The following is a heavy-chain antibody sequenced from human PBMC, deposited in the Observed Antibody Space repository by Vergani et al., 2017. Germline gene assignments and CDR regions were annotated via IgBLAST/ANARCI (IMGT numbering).Heavy chain of an antibody. CDR3: ASESWLGGSCDKPLFDY. J-gene: IGHJ4*02. Sequence: QVQLQESGPGLVKPSQTLSLTCTVSGGSINSHNYYWSWIRQPAGKGLEWIGRIHTSGNTNYNPSLKSRVTMSEDTSKNQFSLNLNSVTAADTAVYFCASESWLGGSCDKPLFDYWRQGSLVTVSS. CDR2: IHTSGNT. CDR1: GGSINSHNYY. D-gene: IGHD2-15*01. V-gene: IGHV4-61*02.